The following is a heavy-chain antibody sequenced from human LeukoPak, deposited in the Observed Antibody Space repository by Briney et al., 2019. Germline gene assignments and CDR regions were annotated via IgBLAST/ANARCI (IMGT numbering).Heavy chain of an antibody. Sequence: PGGSLRLSCAASGFTFSSYSMNWVRQAPGKGLEWVSSISSSSSYIYYADSVKGRFTISRDNAKNSLYLQMNSLRAEDTAVYYCARSTRDDYGDALRGDFDYWGQGTLVTVSS. CDR3: ARSTRDDYGDALRGDFDY. V-gene: IGHV3-21*01. J-gene: IGHJ4*02. CDR1: GFTFSSYS. CDR2: ISSSSSYI. D-gene: IGHD4-17*01.